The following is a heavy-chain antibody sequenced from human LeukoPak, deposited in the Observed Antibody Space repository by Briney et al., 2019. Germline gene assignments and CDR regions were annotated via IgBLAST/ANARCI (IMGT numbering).Heavy chain of an antibody. D-gene: IGHD1-26*01. Sequence: GGPLRLSCAASGFTFSSYGIHWVRRAPGKGLEWVAVIWYDGSNKYHADSVKGRFTISRDNSKNTLYLEMNSLRAEDTAVYYCARGSSVGATVEAFEIWGQGTRVTVSS. CDR2: IWYDGSNK. V-gene: IGHV3-33*01. CDR1: GFTFSSYG. CDR3: ARGSSVGATVEAFEI. J-gene: IGHJ3*02.